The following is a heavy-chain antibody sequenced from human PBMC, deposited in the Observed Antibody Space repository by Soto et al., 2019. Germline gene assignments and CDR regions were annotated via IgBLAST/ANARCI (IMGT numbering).Heavy chain of an antibody. Sequence: QVQLVQSGAEVKKPGASVKVSCKASGYTFTSYGISWVRQAPGQGLEWMGWISAYNGNTNYAQKLQGRVTMTTDTHTSTAYMELRSLRPYDTAVYYCARSGLVVAPTVPYYYYGMDVWGQGTTVTVSS. V-gene: IGHV1-18*01. CDR1: GYTFTSYG. J-gene: IGHJ6*02. D-gene: IGHD2-15*01. CDR3: ARSGLVVAPTVPYYYYGMDV. CDR2: ISAYNGNT.